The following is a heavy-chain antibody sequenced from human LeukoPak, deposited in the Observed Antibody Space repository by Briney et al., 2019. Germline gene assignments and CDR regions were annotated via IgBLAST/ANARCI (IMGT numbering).Heavy chain of an antibody. CDR3: AKDRAWGAFAY. J-gene: IGHJ4*02. Sequence: GGSLRLSCAGSGFIFSNHGMKWVRQAPGKGLEWVSGISGDAGRTYYADSVRGGFTISRDNSKNTLYLQMNSLRAEDTAIYYCAKDRAWGAFAYWGQGTLVTVSS. V-gene: IGHV3-23*01. CDR1: GFIFSNHG. D-gene: IGHD1-26*01. CDR2: ISGDAGRT.